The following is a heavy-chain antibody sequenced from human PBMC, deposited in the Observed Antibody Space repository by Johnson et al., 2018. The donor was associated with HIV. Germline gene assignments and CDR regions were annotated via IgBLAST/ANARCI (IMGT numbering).Heavy chain of an antibody. CDR1: GFTFSSYA. CDR3: TREDDFGLAFDI. J-gene: IGHJ3*02. CDR2: ISYDGSNK. D-gene: IGHD3-16*01. Sequence: QVQLVESGGGVVQAGRSLRLSCAASGFTFSSYAMHWVRQAPGKGLEWVAIISYDGSNKYYADSVKGRFTISRDNSKTTLYLQMGSLRSEDTAFYYCTREDDFGLAFDIWGQGTLVTVSS. V-gene: IGHV3-30*14.